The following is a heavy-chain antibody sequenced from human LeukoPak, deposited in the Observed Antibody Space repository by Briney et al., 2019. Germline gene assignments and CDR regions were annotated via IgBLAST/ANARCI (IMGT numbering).Heavy chain of an antibody. CDR1: GYTFTGYY. CDR2: INPNSGGT. J-gene: IGHJ5*02. V-gene: IGHV1-2*02. Sequence: ASVKVSRKASGYTFTGYYMHWVRQAPGQGLEWMGWINPNSGGTNYAQKFQGRVTMTRDTSISTAYMELSRLRSDDTAVYYCARYSLPGISRYPNWFDPWGQGTLVTVSS. D-gene: IGHD6-13*01. CDR3: ARYSLPGISRYPNWFDP.